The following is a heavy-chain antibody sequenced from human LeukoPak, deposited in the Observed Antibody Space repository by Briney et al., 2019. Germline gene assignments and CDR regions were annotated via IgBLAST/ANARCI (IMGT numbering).Heavy chain of an antibody. V-gene: IGHV3-53*01. CDR1: GFTVSSNY. D-gene: IGHD3-22*01. CDR3: ARDSYDSSGYWDFDY. CDR2: IYSGGST. Sequence: GGSLRLSCAASGFTVSSNYMSWVRQAPGKGLEWVSVIYSGGSTYYADSVKGRFTISRDNSKNTLYLQMNSLRAEDTAVYYCARDSYDSSGYWDFDYWGQGTLVTASS. J-gene: IGHJ4*02.